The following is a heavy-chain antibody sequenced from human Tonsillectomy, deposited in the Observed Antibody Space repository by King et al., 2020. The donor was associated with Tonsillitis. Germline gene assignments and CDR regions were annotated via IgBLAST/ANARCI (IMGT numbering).Heavy chain of an antibody. Sequence: VQLVESGGGLVKPGGSLRLSCVASGFTFTNYDMNWVRQAPGKGLEWVSSIRRSGNYICYADSVKGRFTISRDNARNSLYLQMNSLRAEDTAVYYCAKDKGACYYDYSRGAFDIWGQGTMVTVSS. CDR1: GFTFTNYD. V-gene: IGHV3-21*01. CDR3: AKDKGACYYDYSRGAFDI. CDR2: IRRSGNYI. D-gene: IGHD3-22*01. J-gene: IGHJ3*02.